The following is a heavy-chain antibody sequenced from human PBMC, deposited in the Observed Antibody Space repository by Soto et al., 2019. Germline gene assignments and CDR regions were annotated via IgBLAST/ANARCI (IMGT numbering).Heavy chain of an antibody. D-gene: IGHD2-21*02. CDR1: GFTFSHYW. Sequence: EVQLVESGGGLVQPGGSLRLSCAASGFTFSHYWMHWVRQTPGKGLVWIPRINSDGSTTSSADSVRGRFSMSRDNAKNSLYLQMNRLRADDTAVYFCARDIGGVTASDAFDVWGHGTIVTVSS. V-gene: IGHV3-74*01. CDR2: INSDGSTT. CDR3: ARDIGGVTASDAFDV. J-gene: IGHJ3*01.